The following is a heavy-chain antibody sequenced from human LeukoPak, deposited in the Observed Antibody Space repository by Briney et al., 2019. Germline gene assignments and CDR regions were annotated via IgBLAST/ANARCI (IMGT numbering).Heavy chain of an antibody. D-gene: IGHD3-9*01. J-gene: IGHJ3*02. V-gene: IGHV4-31*03. Sequence: SETLSLTCTVSGGSISSGGYYWSWIRQHPGKGLEWIGYIYYSGSTYYNPSLKSRVTISVDTSKNQFSLKLSSVTAADTAVYYCANLRYFDWLGASDIWGQGTMVTVSS. CDR2: IYYSGST. CDR3: ANLRYFDWLGASDI. CDR1: GGSISSGGYY.